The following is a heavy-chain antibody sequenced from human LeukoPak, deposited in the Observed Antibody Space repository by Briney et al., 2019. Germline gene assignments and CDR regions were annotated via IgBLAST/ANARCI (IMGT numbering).Heavy chain of an antibody. D-gene: IGHD3-10*01. V-gene: IGHV4-59*12. CDR2: IYYSGST. CDR3: AREEYYYGSGSSGPFDY. Sequence: SETLSLTCTVSGGSISSYYWSWIRQPPGKGLEWIGYIYYSGSTNYNPSLKSRVTISVDTSKNQFSLKLSSVTAADTAVYYCAREEYYYGSGSSGPFDYWGQGTLVTVSS. J-gene: IGHJ4*02. CDR1: GGSISSYY.